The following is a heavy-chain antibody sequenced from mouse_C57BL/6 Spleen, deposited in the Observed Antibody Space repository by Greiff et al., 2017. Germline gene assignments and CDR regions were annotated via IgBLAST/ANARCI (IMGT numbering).Heavy chain of an antibody. J-gene: IGHJ2*01. D-gene: IGHD4-1*01. V-gene: IGHV1-69*01. CDR1: GYTFTSYW. CDR2: IDPSDSYT. CDR3: ARNWDAGYFDF. Sequence: QVKLQQPGAELVMPGASVKLSCKASGYTFTSYWMHWVKQRPGQGLEWIGEIDPSDSYTHYNQKFKGKSTLTVDKASSTASMHISSLTSEDSAVYNCARNWDAGYFDFRGQGTPLTFSS.